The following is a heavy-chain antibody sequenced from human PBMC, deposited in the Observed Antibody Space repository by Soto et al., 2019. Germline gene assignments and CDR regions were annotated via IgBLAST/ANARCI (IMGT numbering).Heavy chain of an antibody. D-gene: IGHD2-8*02. V-gene: IGHV3-30*03. CDR2: ISRDGGTK. CDR3: TGEVASGY. J-gene: IGHJ4*02. CDR1: GFTVSTLG. Sequence: QVQLVESGGGVVQPGRSLRLSCAVSGFTVSTLGMHSVRQAPGKGLEWVAVISRDGGTKFYADSVKGRFTISRDDSRNTLFLEMNSLRGDDMAVYYCTGEVASGYWGQATLVTVSS.